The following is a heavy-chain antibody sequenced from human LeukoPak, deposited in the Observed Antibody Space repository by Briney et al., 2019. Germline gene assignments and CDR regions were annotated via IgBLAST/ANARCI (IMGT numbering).Heavy chain of an antibody. CDR3: ARKRIDSSGWSP. V-gene: IGHV1-69*13. D-gene: IGHD6-19*01. CDR2: IIPIFGTA. J-gene: IGHJ5*02. CDR1: GYTFTGYY. Sequence: ASVKVSCKASGYTFTGYYIHWVRQAPGQGLEWMGGIIPIFGTANYAQKFQGRVTITADESTSTAYMELSSLRSEDTAVYYCARKRIDSSGWSPWGQGTLVTVSS.